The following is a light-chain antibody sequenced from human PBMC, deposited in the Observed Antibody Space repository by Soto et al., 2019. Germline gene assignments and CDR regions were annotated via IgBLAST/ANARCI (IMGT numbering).Light chain of an antibody. V-gene: IGLV2-8*01. CDR2: EVN. Sequence: QSVLTQPASVSGSPGQSITISFSGTSSDVGSYNHVAWYQQFPGKTPKLIIYEVNKRPSGVPDRFSGSKSGNTASLTVSGLQAEDEADYYCSSYAGSSNVFGTGTKVTVL. J-gene: IGLJ1*01. CDR1: SSDVGSYNH. CDR3: SSYAGSSNV.